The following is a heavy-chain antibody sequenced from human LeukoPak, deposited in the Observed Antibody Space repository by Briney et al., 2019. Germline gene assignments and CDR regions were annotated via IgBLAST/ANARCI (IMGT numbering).Heavy chain of an antibody. CDR1: GFSTSTYS. CDR3: ARDGPPAGAGDFDY. D-gene: IGHD2-2*01. CDR2: IGSTSI. V-gene: IGHV3-48*01. Sequence: GGSLRLSCAASGFSTSTYSMGWVRQAPGKGLEWVSYIGSTSIYADSVKGRFTISRDNAKNSLYLQTNSLRAEDTAVYYCARDGPPAGAGDFDYWGQGTPVTVSS. J-gene: IGHJ4*02.